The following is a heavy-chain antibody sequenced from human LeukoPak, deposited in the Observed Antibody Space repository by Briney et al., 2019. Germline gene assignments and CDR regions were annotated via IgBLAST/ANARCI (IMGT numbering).Heavy chain of an antibody. V-gene: IGHV4-59*01. CDR1: GDSIRSYY. J-gene: IGHJ4*02. CDR2: IHNNGDS. Sequence: SETLSLTCIVSGDSIRSYYWNWIRQALGKALEWIGRIHNNGDSAYNFSLKSRVTISMDTSKNQFSLKLSSVTAADTAVYYCGRWGYFDSGNYFVVDYWGQGTVVTVSS. D-gene: IGHD3-22*01. CDR3: GRWGYFDSGNYFVVDY.